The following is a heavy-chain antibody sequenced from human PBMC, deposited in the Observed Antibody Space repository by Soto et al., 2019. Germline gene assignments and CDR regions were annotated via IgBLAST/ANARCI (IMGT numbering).Heavy chain of an antibody. CDR2: ISTSGSVI. D-gene: IGHD6-19*01. J-gene: IGHJ4*02. CDR3: AKDLPYRAVAGPSDASVY. CDR1: GLTFSNYE. Sequence: GWYLRLSCAGSGLTFSNYEMHWFRQAPWNVVEWLSYISTSGSVIYYADSVKGRFTISRDNTKNFLYLQMNSLRAEDTAVYYCAKDLPYRAVAGPSDASVYWGQGTLLTVSS. V-gene: IGHV3-48*03.